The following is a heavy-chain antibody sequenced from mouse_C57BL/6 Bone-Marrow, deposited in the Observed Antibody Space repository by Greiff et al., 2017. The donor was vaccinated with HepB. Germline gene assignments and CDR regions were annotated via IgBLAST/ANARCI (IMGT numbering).Heavy chain of an antibody. CDR2: ISDGGSYT. V-gene: IGHV5-4*01. Sequence: EVQGVESGGGLVKPGGSLKLSCAASGFTFSSYAMSWVRQTPEKRLEWVATISDGGSYTYYPDNVKGRFTISRDNAKNNLYLQMSHLKSEDTAMYYCARDKMGPFAYWGQGTLVTVSA. CDR3: ARDKMGPFAY. D-gene: IGHD2-3*01. CDR1: GFTFSSYA. J-gene: IGHJ3*01.